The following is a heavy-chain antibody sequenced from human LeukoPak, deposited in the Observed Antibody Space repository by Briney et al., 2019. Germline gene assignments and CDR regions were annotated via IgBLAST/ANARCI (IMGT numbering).Heavy chain of an antibody. Sequence: GGSLRLSCAASGFSFSRYSMNWVRQAPGKGLEWVSSISSSGSFISYADSMMGRFTISRDNAKNSLYLQMHSLRAEDTAVYYCAREGRGDYVDYWGPGILVTVSS. CDR3: AREGRGDYVDY. J-gene: IGHJ4*02. D-gene: IGHD3-16*01. V-gene: IGHV3-21*06. CDR2: ISSSGSFI. CDR1: GFSFSRYS.